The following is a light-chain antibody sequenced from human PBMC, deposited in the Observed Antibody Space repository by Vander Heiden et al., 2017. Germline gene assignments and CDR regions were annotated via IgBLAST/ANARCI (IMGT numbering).Light chain of an antibody. Sequence: QSVLTQPPSASGTPGQSVTISCSGSSSNIASNFVQWYQQLPGAAPKVLIYNNNQRPSGVPDRFSGSKSGSSASLAISGLRADDEADYYCAAWDDSMRGWVFGGGTKLTVL. CDR3: AAWDDSMRGWV. CDR1: SSNIASNF. V-gene: IGLV1-47*02. J-gene: IGLJ3*02. CDR2: NNN.